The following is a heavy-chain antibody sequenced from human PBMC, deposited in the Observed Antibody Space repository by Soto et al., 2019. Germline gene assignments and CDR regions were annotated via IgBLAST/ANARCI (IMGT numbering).Heavy chain of an antibody. CDR1: GFTFSSYA. Sequence: PGGSLRLSCAASGFTFSSYAMSWVRQAPGKGLEWVSAISGSGGSTYYADSVKGRFTISRDNSKHTLYLQMNSLRAEDTAVYYCANDRYYCSGGSCYVDAFDIWGQGTMVTVSS. D-gene: IGHD2-15*01. CDR2: ISGSGGST. V-gene: IGHV3-23*01. J-gene: IGHJ3*02. CDR3: ANDRYYCSGGSCYVDAFDI.